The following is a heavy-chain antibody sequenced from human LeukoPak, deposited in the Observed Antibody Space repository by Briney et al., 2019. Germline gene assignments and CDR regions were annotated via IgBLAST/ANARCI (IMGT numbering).Heavy chain of an antibody. V-gene: IGHV1-2*02. D-gene: IGHD4-23*01. CDR3: ARDLRWLDVGNFDY. CDR1: GYTFTGYY. J-gene: IGHJ4*02. Sequence: ASVKVSCKASGYTFTGYYMHWVRQAPGQGLEWMGWINPNSGGTNYAQKFQGRVTMTRDTSISTAYMELSRLRSDDTAVYYCARDLRWLDVGNFDYWGQGTLVTASS. CDR2: INPNSGGT.